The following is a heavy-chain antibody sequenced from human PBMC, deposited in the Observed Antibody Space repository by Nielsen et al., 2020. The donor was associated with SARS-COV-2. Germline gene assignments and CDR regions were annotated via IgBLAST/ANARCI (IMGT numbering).Heavy chain of an antibody. CDR1: GFTFSSYS. CDR2: ISSSSSTI. J-gene: IGHJ5*02. CDR3: ARQTPNWFDP. Sequence: GESLKISCAASGFTFSSYSMNWVRQAPGKGLEWVSYISSSSSTIYYADSVKGRFTISRDNAKNSLYLQMNSLRDEDTAVYYCARQTPNWFDPWGQGTLVTVSS. V-gene: IGHV3-48*02.